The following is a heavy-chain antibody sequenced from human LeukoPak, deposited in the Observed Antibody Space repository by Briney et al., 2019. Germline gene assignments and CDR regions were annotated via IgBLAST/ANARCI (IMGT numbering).Heavy chain of an antibody. CDR3: ARVLVVAGTGAFDF. CDR2: INTDGSST. Sequence: GGSLRLSCAASGFTFSNYWMHWVRQAPGKGLVWVSRINTDGSSTIYADSVKGRFTISRDNAKNTLYLQMNSLRAEDTAVYYCARVLVVAGTGAFDFWGRGTMVTVSS. D-gene: IGHD6-19*01. V-gene: IGHV3-74*01. CDR1: GFTFSNYW. J-gene: IGHJ3*01.